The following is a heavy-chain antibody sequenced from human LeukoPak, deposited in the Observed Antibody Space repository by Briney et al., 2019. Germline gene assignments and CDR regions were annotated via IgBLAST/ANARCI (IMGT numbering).Heavy chain of an antibody. V-gene: IGHV3-74*01. CDR2: INGDGSST. J-gene: IGHJ3*02. Sequence: PGGSLRLSRAASGFTVRSYWMHWVRQAPGKGLVWVSRINGDGSSTFYADSVKGRFAISRDNAKNTLYLQMNSLRAEDTAVYYCARVSVGDRWNDAFDIWGQGTMVTVSS. CDR3: ARVSVGDRWNDAFDI. D-gene: IGHD2-21*01. CDR1: GFTVRSYW.